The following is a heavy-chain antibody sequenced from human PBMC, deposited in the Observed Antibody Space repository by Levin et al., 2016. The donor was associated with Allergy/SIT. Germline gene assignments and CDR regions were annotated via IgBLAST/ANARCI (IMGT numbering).Heavy chain of an antibody. V-gene: IGHV3-53*01. J-gene: IGHJ4*02. CDR1: GFTVSSNY. Sequence: GGSLRLSCAASGFTVSSNYMSWVRQAPGKGLEWVSVIYSGGSTYYADSVKGRFTISRDNSKNTLYLQMNSLRAEDTAVYYCARDNRKSSGFYYWGQGTLVTVSS. CDR3: ARDNRKSSGFYY. CDR2: IYSGGST. D-gene: IGHD3-22*01.